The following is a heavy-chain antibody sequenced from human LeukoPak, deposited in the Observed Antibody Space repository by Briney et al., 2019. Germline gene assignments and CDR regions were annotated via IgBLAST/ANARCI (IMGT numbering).Heavy chain of an antibody. Sequence: PGGSLRLSCTASGFTFSGVWMTWVRQAPGKGLEWVGRSKSRTDGETTDYAAPVKGRFSISRDDSENTLYLQMNSLKNEDTAVYFCTTVHGAGPVNFAYWGQGSLVTVSS. V-gene: IGHV3-15*01. D-gene: IGHD3-16*01. CDR2: SKSRTDGETT. CDR3: TTVHGAGPVNFAY. J-gene: IGHJ4*02. CDR1: GFTFSGVW.